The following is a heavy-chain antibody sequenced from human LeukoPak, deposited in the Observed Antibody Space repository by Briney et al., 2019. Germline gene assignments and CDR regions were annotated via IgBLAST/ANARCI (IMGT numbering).Heavy chain of an antibody. CDR3: ARDSGTYDFNY. J-gene: IGHJ4*02. CDR1: GVSISSSGYY. D-gene: IGHD1-26*01. CDR2: INHSGST. Sequence: PSETLSLTCTVSGVSISSSGYYWSWIRQPPGKGLEWIGEINHSGSTNYNPSLKSRVTISVDTSKNQFSLKLSSVTAADTAVYYCARDSGTYDFNYWGQGTLVTVSS. V-gene: IGHV4-39*07.